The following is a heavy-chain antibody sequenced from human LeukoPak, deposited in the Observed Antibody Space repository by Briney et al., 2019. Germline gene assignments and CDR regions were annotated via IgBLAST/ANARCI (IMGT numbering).Heavy chain of an antibody. Sequence: GGSLRLSCAASGFTFSSYAMSWVRQAPGKGLEWVSVMYSGGTTYYADSVKGRFSISRDKSKNTVFLQMSSLRAEDTAVYYCARGRRDGYNYWGQGTLVTVSS. CDR1: GFTFSSYA. CDR2: MYSGGTT. D-gene: IGHD5-24*01. J-gene: IGHJ4*02. CDR3: ARGRRDGYNY. V-gene: IGHV3-66*01.